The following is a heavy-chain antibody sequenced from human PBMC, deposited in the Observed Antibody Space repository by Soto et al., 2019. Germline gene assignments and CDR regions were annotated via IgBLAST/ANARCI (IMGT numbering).Heavy chain of an antibody. CDR1: VFTFISYA. V-gene: IGHV3-23*01. D-gene: IGHD3-22*01. CDR3: AKDGTMIVPNPRGLDY. Sequence: GWSLRLACASSVFTFISYAMRWVRQAPGKGLEWVSAISGSGGSTYYADSVKGRFTISRDNSKNTLYLQMNSLRAEDTAVYYCAKDGTMIVPNPRGLDYWGQGTLVTISS. J-gene: IGHJ4*02. CDR2: ISGSGGST.